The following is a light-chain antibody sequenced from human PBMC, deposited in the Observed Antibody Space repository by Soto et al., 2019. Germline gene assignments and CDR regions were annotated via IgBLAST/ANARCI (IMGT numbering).Light chain of an antibody. CDR1: QGITNR. CDR3: QQANSFPIT. Sequence: DIQMTQSPSSVSASVGDRFTIXXRASQGITNRLAWYQQKPGKAPKXVIYEASSLQSGVPSRISGSGSGTDFTLTISSLQPEDFATYYCQQANSFPITFGQGTRLEI. J-gene: IGKJ5*01. V-gene: IGKV1D-12*01. CDR2: EAS.